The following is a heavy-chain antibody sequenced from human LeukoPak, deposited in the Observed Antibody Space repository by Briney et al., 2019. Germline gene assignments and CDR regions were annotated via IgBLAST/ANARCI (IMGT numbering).Heavy chain of an antibody. D-gene: IGHD3-3*01. CDR1: GFTFSTFW. J-gene: IGHJ3*02. CDR2: IKSGGTTT. CDR3: VREMSGTFDM. Sequence: GGSLRLSCAASGFTFSTFWMHWVRQVPGKGLVWVSNIKSGGTTTHYAASVKGRFTISRDNAKNTMYLQLNSLTAEDTAVYFCVREMSGTFDMWGQGTLVTVSS. V-gene: IGHV3-74*01.